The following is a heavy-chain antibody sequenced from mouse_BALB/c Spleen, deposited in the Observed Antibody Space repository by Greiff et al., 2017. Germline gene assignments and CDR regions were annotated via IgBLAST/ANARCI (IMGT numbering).Heavy chain of an antibody. CDR3: ARWMGYYAMDY. D-gene: IGHD2-3*01. CDR2: ISSGSSNI. Sequence: EVKLMESGGGLVQPGGSLKLSCAASGFTFSSYGMHWVRQAPEKGLEWVAYISSGSSNIYYADTVKGRFTISRDNPKNTLFLQMTSLRSEDTAMYYCARWMGYYAMDYWGQGTSVTVSS. CDR1: GFTFSSYG. J-gene: IGHJ4*01. V-gene: IGHV5-17*02.